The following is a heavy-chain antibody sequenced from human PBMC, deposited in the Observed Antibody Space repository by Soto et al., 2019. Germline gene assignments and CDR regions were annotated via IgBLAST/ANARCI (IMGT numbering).Heavy chain of an antibody. Sequence: NPSETLSLTCAVYGGSFSGYYWSWIRQPPGKGLEWIGEINHSGSTNYNPSLKSRVTISVDTSKNQFSLKLSSATAADTAVYYCARGLLRGFIAAAGRKSNWFDPWGQGTLVTVSS. CDR2: INHSGST. CDR3: ARGLLRGFIAAAGRKSNWFDP. CDR1: GGSFSGYY. V-gene: IGHV4-34*01. D-gene: IGHD6-13*01. J-gene: IGHJ5*02.